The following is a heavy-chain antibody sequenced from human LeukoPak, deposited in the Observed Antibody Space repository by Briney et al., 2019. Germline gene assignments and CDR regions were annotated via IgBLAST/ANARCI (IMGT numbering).Heavy chain of an antibody. CDR1: GFTFSSYG. CDR3: AKGGGGYSSSWGANQIDY. J-gene: IGHJ4*02. V-gene: IGHV3-30*18. D-gene: IGHD6-13*01. CDR2: ISYDGSNK. Sequence: GRSLRLSCAASGFTFSSYGMHWVRQAPGKGLEWVAVISYDGSNKYYADSVKGRFTSSRDNSKNTLYLQMNSLRAEDTAVYYCAKGGGGYSSSWGANQIDYWGQGTLVTVSS.